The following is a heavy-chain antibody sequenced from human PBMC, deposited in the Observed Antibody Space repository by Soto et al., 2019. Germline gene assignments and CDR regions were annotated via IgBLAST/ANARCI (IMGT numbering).Heavy chain of an antibody. J-gene: IGHJ6*02. D-gene: IGHD1-1*01. CDR1: GYTFTSYD. V-gene: IGHV1-8*01. CDR3: ARVWVGTTFAYYYGMDV. Sequence: ASVKVSCKASGYTFTSYDINWVRQATGQGLEWMGWMNPNSGNTGYAQKLQGRVTMTTDTSTSTAYMELRSLRSDDTAVYYCARVWVGTTFAYYYGMDVWGQGTTVTSP. CDR2: MNPNSGNT.